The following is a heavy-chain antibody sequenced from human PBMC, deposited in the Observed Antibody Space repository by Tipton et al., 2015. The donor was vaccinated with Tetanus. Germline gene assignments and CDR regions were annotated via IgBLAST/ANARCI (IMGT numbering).Heavy chain of an antibody. Sequence: SLRLSCVASGFNFRNNAMSWVRQAPGKGLEWVSGLTGSGGTTYYADSVSGRFTISRDNAKNSLFLQMNSLRAEDTALYYCAKEVGEEMPGALDRAFPYYGKDVWGQGATVTVSS. V-gene: IGHV3-23*01. J-gene: IGHJ6*02. D-gene: IGHD5-24*01. CDR2: LTGSGGTT. CDR3: AKEVGEEMPGALDRAFPYYGKDV. CDR1: GFNFRNNA.